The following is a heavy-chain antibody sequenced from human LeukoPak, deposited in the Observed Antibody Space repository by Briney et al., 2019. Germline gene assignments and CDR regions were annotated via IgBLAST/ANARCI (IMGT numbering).Heavy chain of an antibody. CDR2: IYPGDSDT. J-gene: IGHJ3*02. D-gene: IGHD3-22*01. Sequence: GESLKISCKGSGYSFTSYWIGWVRQMPGKGLEWMGIIYPGDSDTRYSPSFQGQVTISADKSISTAYLQWSSLKASDTAMYYCARRYYYDSSGYYHAAVDAFDIWGQGTMVTVSS. CDR1: GYSFTSYW. CDR3: ARRYYYDSSGYYHAAVDAFDI. V-gene: IGHV5-51*01.